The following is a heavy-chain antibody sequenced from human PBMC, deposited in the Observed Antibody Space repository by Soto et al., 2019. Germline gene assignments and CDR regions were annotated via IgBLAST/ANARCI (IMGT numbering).Heavy chain of an antibody. CDR1: GGSVSSYY. J-gene: IGHJ4*02. CDR3: ARRYGYSFDY. CDR2: IYYSGST. D-gene: IGHD1-1*01. V-gene: IGHV4-59*08. Sequence: SETLSLTCTVSGGSVSSYYWSWIRQPPGKGLEWIGYIYYSGSTNYNPSLKSRVTISVDTSKNQFSLKLSSVTAADTAVYYCARRYGYSFDYWGQGTLVTVSS.